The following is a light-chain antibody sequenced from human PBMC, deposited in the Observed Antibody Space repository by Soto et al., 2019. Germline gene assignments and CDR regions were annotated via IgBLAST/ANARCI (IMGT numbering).Light chain of an antibody. CDR1: QSISSW. CDR3: QKYNSYSPYT. Sequence: DIQLTQSPSALSASVGDRVTITCRASQSISSWLAWYQQKPGKAPNLLIYDASSLESGVPSRFSGSGSGTEFTLTISSLQPDDFATYYCQKYNSYSPYTFGQGTKLEIK. V-gene: IGKV1-5*01. CDR2: DAS. J-gene: IGKJ2*01.